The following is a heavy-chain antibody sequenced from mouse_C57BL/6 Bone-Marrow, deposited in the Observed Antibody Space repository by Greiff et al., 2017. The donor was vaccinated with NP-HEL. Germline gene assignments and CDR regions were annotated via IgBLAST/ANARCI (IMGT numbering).Heavy chain of an antibody. CDR3: AGTGSGHWYFDV. CDR2: IDPSDSYT. Sequence: VQLQQPGAELVRPGTSVKLSCKASGYTFTSYWMHWVKQRPGQGLEWIGVIDPSDSYTNYNQKFKGKATLTVDTSSSTAYMQLSSLTSEDSAVYDCAGTGSGHWYFDVWGTGTTVTVSS. D-gene: IGHD3-2*02. V-gene: IGHV1-59*01. J-gene: IGHJ1*03. CDR1: GYTFTSYW.